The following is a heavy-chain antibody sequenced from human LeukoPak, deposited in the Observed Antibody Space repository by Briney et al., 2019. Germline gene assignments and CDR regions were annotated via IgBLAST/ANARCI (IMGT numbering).Heavy chain of an antibody. CDR3: ATDHSMANTAWWFDP. V-gene: IGHV1-46*01. CDR1: GYTITNNY. J-gene: IGHJ5*02. Sequence: GASVKVSCKASGYTITNNYMHWVRQAPGQGLEWMGVINPSGTGTSYAQKFQGRITMSRDTSTSTVYMELSILRSEDTAFYYCATDHSMANTAWWFDPWGQGTLVTVSS. CDR2: INPSGTGT. D-gene: IGHD5-24*01.